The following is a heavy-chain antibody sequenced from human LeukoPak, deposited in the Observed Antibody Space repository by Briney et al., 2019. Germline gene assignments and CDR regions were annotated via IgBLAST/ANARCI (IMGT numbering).Heavy chain of an antibody. CDR1: GYSFTSYW. CDR2: IYPGDPDT. D-gene: IGHD3-3*01. J-gene: IGHJ4*02. V-gene: IGHV5-51*01. Sequence: GESLKISCKGSGYSFTSYWIGWVRQMPGKGLEWMGIIYPGDPDTRYSPSFQGQVTISADKSISTAYLQWSSLKASDTAMYYCARRPYDFWSGYYFDYWGQGTLVTVSS. CDR3: ARRPYDFWSGYYFDY.